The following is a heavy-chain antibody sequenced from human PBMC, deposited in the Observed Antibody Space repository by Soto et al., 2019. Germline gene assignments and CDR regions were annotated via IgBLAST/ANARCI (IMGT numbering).Heavy chain of an antibody. CDR3: ARDGQTTMVRGVRGGSYNYYGMDV. V-gene: IGHV4-59*01. CDR1: GGSFSSYY. CDR2: IYYSGST. Sequence: SETLSLTCAVYGGSFSSYYWSWIRQPPGKGLEWIGYIYYSGSTNYNPSLKSRVTISVDTSKNQFSLKLSSVTAADTAVYYCARDGQTTMVRGVRGGSYNYYGMDVWGQGTTVTVSS. D-gene: IGHD3-10*01. J-gene: IGHJ6*02.